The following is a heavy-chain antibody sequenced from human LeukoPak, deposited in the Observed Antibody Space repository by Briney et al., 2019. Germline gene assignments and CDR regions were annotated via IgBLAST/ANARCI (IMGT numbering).Heavy chain of an antibody. CDR1: GFTFSSYA. CDR3: AKDGNLWFGELWTEYFQH. Sequence: GGSLRLSCAASGFTFSSYAMSWVRQAPGKGLEWVSAISGSGGSTYYADSVKGRFTISRDNSMNTLYLQMNSLRAEDTAVYYCAKDGNLWFGELWTEYFQHWGQGTLVTVSS. V-gene: IGHV3-23*01. CDR2: ISGSGGST. J-gene: IGHJ1*01. D-gene: IGHD3-10*01.